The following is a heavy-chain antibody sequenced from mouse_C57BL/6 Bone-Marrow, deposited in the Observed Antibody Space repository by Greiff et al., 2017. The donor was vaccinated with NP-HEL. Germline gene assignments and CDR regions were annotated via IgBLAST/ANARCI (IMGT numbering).Heavy chain of an antibody. CDR1: GFTFSDYY. Sequence: DVKLVESGGGLVQPGGSLKLSCAASGFTFSDYYMYWVRQTPEKRLEWVAYISNGGGSTYYPDTVKGRFTISRDNAKNTLYLQMSRLKSEDTAMYYCARQDDGAYWGQGTLVTVSA. CDR3: ARQDDGAY. V-gene: IGHV5-12*01. J-gene: IGHJ3*01. D-gene: IGHD2-12*01. CDR2: ISNGGGST.